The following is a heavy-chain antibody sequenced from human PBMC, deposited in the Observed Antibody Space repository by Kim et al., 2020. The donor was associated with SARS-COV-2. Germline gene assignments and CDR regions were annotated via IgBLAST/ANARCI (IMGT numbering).Heavy chain of an antibody. V-gene: IGHV3-20*04. D-gene: IGHD3-22*01. Sequence: GGSLRLSCAASGFTFDDYGMSWVRQAPGKGLEWVSGINWNGGSTGYADSVKGRFTISRDNAKNSLYLQMNSLRAEDTALYYCARSSGDSSGYYYYYYGMDVWGQGTTVTVSS. CDR2: INWNGGST. CDR3: ARSSGDSSGYYYYYYGMDV. J-gene: IGHJ6*02. CDR1: GFTFDDYG.